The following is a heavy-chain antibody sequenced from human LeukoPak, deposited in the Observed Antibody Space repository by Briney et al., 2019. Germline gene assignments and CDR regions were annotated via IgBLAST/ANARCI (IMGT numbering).Heavy chain of an antibody. Sequence: ASETLSLTCTVSGGSISSSSYYWGWIRQPPGKGLEWIGEINHSGSTNYNPSLKSRVTISVDTSKNQFSLKLSSVTAADTAVYYCARGTYYYDSTGYFRYWGQGTLVTVSS. J-gene: IGHJ4*02. CDR3: ARGTYYYDSTGYFRY. V-gene: IGHV4-39*07. CDR1: GGSISSSSYY. CDR2: INHSGST. D-gene: IGHD3-22*01.